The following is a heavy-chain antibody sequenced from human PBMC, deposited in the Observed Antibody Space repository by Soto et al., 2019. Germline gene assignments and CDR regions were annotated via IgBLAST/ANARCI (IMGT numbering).Heavy chain of an antibody. CDR2: INSDGSST. CDR1: GFTFSSYW. Sequence: GGSLRLSCAASGFTFSSYWMHWVRQAPGKGLVWVSRINSDGSSTSYADSVKGRFTISRDNAKNTLYLQMNSLRAEDTAVYYCARDTKLVNEELLHYYYGMDVWGQGTTVTVSS. J-gene: IGHJ6*02. D-gene: IGHD3-22*01. V-gene: IGHV3-74*01. CDR3: ARDTKLVNEELLHYYYGMDV.